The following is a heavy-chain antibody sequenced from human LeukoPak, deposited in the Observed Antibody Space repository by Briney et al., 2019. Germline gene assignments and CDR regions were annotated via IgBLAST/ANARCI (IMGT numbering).Heavy chain of an antibody. J-gene: IGHJ4*02. D-gene: IGHD2-15*01. CDR3: AKDRPYSD. CDR1: GFTVSSNY. V-gene: IGHV3-30*02. CDR2: IRYDGSNK. Sequence: PGGSLRLSCAASGFTVSSNYMSWVRQAPGKGLEWVAFIRYDGSNKYYADSVKGRFTISRDNSKNTLYLQMNSLRAEDTAVYYCAKDRPYSDWGQGTLVTVSS.